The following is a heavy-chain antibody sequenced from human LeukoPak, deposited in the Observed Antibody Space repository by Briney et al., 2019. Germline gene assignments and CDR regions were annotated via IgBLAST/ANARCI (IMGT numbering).Heavy chain of an antibody. J-gene: IGHJ4*02. Sequence: GGSLRLSCAASGFTFSSYAMHWVRQAPGKGLEWVAVISYDGSNKYYADSVKGRFTISRDNSKNTLYLQMNSLRAEDTAVYYCARDDGYSYGYGAGGLDYWGQGTLVTVSS. V-gene: IGHV3-30*04. CDR1: GFTFSSYA. CDR2: ISYDGSNK. D-gene: IGHD5-18*01. CDR3: ARDDGYSYGYGAGGLDY.